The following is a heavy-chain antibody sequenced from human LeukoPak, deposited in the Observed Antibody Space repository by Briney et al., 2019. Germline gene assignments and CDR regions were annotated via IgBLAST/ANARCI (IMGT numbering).Heavy chain of an antibody. J-gene: IGHJ5*02. Sequence: ASVKVSCKASGYTFTSYGISWVRQAPGQGLEWMGWINTNTGNPTYAQGFTGRFVFSLDTSVSTAYLQISSLKAEDTAVYYCARAPPGSGWYNWFDPWGQGTLVTVSS. CDR1: GYTFTSYG. V-gene: IGHV7-4-1*02. CDR3: ARAPPGSGWYNWFDP. D-gene: IGHD6-19*01. CDR2: INTNTGNP.